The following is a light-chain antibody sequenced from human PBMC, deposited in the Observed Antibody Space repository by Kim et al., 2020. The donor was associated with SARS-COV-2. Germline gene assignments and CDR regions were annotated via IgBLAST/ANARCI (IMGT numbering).Light chain of an antibody. CDR3: QQYDDFPLG. Sequence: DIQMTQYPSSLSASVGDRVTITCQASQDISNYLNWYQQKPGKAPKLLIYDASNLETGVPSRFSGSGSGTDFTFTISSLQPEDFATYYCQQYDDFPLGFGGGTKVEI. CDR2: DAS. J-gene: IGKJ4*01. CDR1: QDISNY. V-gene: IGKV1-33*01.